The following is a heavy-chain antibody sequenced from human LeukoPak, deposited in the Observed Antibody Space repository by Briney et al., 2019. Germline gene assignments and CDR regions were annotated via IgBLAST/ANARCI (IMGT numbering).Heavy chain of an antibody. CDR1: GFIFSSYA. V-gene: IGHV3-23*01. CDR3: AKASWVSTADAVL. J-gene: IGHJ4*02. D-gene: IGHD2-8*01. CDR2: LRGDGET. Sequence: PGGSLRLYCAASGFIFSSYAMSWVRQGPARGLEWLSSLRGDGETFYADSVKGRFTLSRDEPRNMVYFQLNNLRVEDTAVYYCAKASWVSTADAVLWGQGVLVTVSS.